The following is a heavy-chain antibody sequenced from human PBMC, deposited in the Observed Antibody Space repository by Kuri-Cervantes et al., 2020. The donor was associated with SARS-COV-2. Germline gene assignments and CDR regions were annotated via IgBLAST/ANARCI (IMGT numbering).Heavy chain of an antibody. CDR1: GGSLSGSY. Sequence: SETLSLTCAVYGGSLSGSYWSWIRQSPGKRLEWIGEVNHNGGANYNPSLRSRVTISVDTSRNQFSLKLRSVTAADTAVYYCVRDLRIWGFDPWGQGTLVTVSS. CDR3: VRDLRIWGFDP. J-gene: IGHJ5*02. CDR2: VNHNGGA. V-gene: IGHV4-34*01. D-gene: IGHD2/OR15-2a*01.